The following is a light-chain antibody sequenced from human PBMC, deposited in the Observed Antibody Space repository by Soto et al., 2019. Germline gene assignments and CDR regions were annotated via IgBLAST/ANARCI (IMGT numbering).Light chain of an antibody. CDR3: QQYHTSPIT. Sequence: EIVLTQSPGTLSLSPGERATLSCRASQSVSSSYLAWYQQKPGQAPRLLIYGACSRATGIPDRFSGSGSGTDFTLTISRLEPEDFAVYYCQQYHTSPITFGPGTKVDIK. J-gene: IGKJ3*01. CDR2: GAC. CDR1: QSVSSSY. V-gene: IGKV3-20*01.